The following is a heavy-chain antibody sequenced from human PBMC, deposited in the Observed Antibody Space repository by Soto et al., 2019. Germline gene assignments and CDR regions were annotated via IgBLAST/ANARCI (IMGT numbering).Heavy chain of an antibody. CDR1: GGSFSGYY. D-gene: IGHD3-16*01. V-gene: IGHV4-34*01. Sequence: QVQLQQWGAGLLKSSETLSLTCAVYGGSFSGYYWSWIRQPPGKGLEWIGEINHSGSTNYNPSLKSRVTISVDTSKNQFSLKLSSVTASDTAVYYCARVGLGWFDPWGQGTLVTVSS. CDR3: ARVGLGWFDP. CDR2: INHSGST. J-gene: IGHJ5*02.